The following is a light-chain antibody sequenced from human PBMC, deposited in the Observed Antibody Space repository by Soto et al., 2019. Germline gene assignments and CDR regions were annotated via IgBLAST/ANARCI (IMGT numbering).Light chain of an antibody. CDR1: KLGDKY. J-gene: IGLJ2*01. Sequence: SYELTQPPSVSVSPGQTASITCSGDKLGDKYACWYQQKPGQSPVLVIYQDSKRPSGIPERFSGSNSGNTATLTISGTQAMDEADYYCQVWDSSTVLFGGGTKLTVL. CDR2: QDS. V-gene: IGLV3-1*01. CDR3: QVWDSSTVL.